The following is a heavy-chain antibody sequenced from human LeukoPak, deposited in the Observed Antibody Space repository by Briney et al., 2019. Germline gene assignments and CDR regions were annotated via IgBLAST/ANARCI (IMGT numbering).Heavy chain of an antibody. J-gene: IGHJ6*02. CDR3: AKDLLSSSYAYYYGMDV. CDR2: ISNDGSNK. D-gene: IGHD6-13*01. Sequence: PRRCLRLSSAASAFTFSSYGMNSARQAPGNGLDRWPLISNDGSNKYYADSVKGRFTISRDHSRSTLYLQMNSLRAEDTAVFYCAKDLLSSSYAYYYGMDVWGQGTTVTVSS. V-gene: IGHV3-30*18. CDR1: AFTFSSYG.